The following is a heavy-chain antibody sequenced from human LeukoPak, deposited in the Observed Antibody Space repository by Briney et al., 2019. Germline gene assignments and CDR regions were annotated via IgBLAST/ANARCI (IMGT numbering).Heavy chain of an antibody. V-gene: IGHV1-2*02. Sequence: ASVKVSCKASGYTFTGYYMHWVRQAPGQGLEWMGEINPNSGGTNYAQKFQDRVTMTRDTSISTAYMELSRLRSGDTAVYYCARFFGKGYQLPPFDYWGQGTLVTVSS. CDR1: GYTFTGYY. D-gene: IGHD2-2*01. CDR3: ARFFGKGYQLPPFDY. CDR2: INPNSGGT. J-gene: IGHJ4*02.